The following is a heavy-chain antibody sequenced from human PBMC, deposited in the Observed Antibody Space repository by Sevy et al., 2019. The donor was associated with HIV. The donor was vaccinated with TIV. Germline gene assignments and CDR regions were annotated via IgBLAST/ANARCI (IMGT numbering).Heavy chain of an antibody. J-gene: IGHJ4*02. Sequence: GGSLRLSCTGSGFTFGDYAMSWFRQAPGMGLEWVGFIRSKDYGGAKEYAASVKGGFTISRDDSKSIADLQMNSLKPEDTAVYYCTRGYYYDSSGYSDYWGQGTLVTVSS. CDR1: GFTFGDYA. D-gene: IGHD3-22*01. V-gene: IGHV3-49*03. CDR3: TRGYYYDSSGYSDY. CDR2: IRSKDYGGAK.